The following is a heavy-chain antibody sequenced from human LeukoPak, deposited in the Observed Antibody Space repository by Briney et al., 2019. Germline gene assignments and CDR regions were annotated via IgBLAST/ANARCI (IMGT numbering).Heavy chain of an antibody. V-gene: IGHV4-59*04. J-gene: IGHJ4*02. D-gene: IGHD3-22*01. CDR3: VRTTYYYDTSGHLGFDH. CDR1: GGSISSYY. CDR2: IFHSGIS. Sequence: SETLSLTCTVSGGSISSYYWSWIRQPPGKGLEWIGNIFHSGISHYNPSLSSRLTMSVDTSKNQFSLNLRSVTAADTAVYYCVRTTYYYDTSGHLGFDHWGQGTLVTVSS.